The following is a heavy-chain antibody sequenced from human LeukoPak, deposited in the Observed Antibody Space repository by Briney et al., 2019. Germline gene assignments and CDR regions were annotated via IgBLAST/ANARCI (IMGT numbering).Heavy chain of an antibody. D-gene: IGHD1-26*01. CDR1: GFTFSSYE. CDR3: ARVQWELLLDAFDI. CDR2: ISSSSSYI. J-gene: IGHJ3*02. V-gene: IGHV3-21*01. Sequence: GGSLRLSCAASGFTFSSYEMNWVRQAPGKGLEWVSSISSSSSYIYYADSVKGRFTISRDNAKNSLYLQMNSLRAEDTAVYYCARVQWELLLDAFDIWGQGTMVTVSS.